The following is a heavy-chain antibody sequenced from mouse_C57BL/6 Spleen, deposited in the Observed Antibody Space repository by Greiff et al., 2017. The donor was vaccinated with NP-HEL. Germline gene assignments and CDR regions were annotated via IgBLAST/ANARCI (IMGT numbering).Heavy chain of an antibody. J-gene: IGHJ4*01. Sequence: QVQLQQPGAELVKPGASVKLSCKASGYTFTSYWMHWVKQRPGQGLEWIGMIHPNSGSTNYNEKFKGKATLTVDKSSSTAYMQLSSLTSEDSAVYDCSRDYVSRYYAMDYWGQGTSVTVSS. CDR3: SRDYVSRYYAMDY. CDR1: GYTFTSYW. CDR2: IHPNSGST. V-gene: IGHV1-64*01. D-gene: IGHD1-1*01.